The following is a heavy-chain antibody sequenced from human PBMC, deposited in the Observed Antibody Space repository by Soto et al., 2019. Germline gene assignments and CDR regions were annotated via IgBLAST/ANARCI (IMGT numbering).Heavy chain of an antibody. CDR3: ARHSYYDILTGYLGEFDY. CDR1: GGSISSSSYY. J-gene: IGHJ4*02. CDR2: IYYSGST. Sequence: QLQLQESGPGLVKPSETLSLTCTVSGGSISSSSYYWGWIRQPPGKGLEWIGSIYYSGSTYYNPSLKSRVTISVDTSKNQFSLKLSSVTAADTAVCYCARHSYYDILTGYLGEFDYWGQGTLVTVSS. D-gene: IGHD3-9*01. V-gene: IGHV4-39*01.